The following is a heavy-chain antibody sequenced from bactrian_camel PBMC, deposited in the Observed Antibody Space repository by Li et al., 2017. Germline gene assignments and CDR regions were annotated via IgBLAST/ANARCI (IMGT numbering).Heavy chain of an antibody. D-gene: IGHD1*01. CDR1: GYTSSNVC. Sequence: VQLVESGGGSVQAGGSLRLSCAVSGYTSSNVCMAWFRQAQGKERERVAVIDSTGRVGSADSVKGRFTISKDTAKNILYLQMDRLKPEDTAMYYCAADDGERIRDCATVEEEDWDWYQGTQVTVS. CDR3: AADDGERIRDCATVEEEDWD. V-gene: IGHV3S53*01. J-gene: IGHJ4*01. CDR2: IDSTGRV.